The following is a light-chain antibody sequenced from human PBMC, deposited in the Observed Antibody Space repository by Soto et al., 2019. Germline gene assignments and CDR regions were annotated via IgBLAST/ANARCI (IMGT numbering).Light chain of an antibody. CDR2: GAS. CDR1: QSVNLN. Sequence: EIMMTQSPGTLSVSPGEGATLSCTASQSVNLNLAWYQQKPGQPPRLLLYGASTRATGIPVRFRGSGSGTDFMTAISLLLSEDSAVYCSPKYNPWHRGTFGPRT. V-gene: IGKV3-15*01. J-gene: IGKJ3*01. CDR3: PKYNPWHRGT.